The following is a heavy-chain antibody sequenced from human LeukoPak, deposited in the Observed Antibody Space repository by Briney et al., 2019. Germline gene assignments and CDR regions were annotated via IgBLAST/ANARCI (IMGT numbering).Heavy chain of an antibody. CDR3: ATKMSGYWYFDF. D-gene: IGHD3-10*01. Sequence: SETLSLTCTVSGGSISSSSYYWGWIRQPPGKGLEWIGSIYYSGSTYYNPSLKSRVTISVDTSKNQFSLTLKSVTAADTAVYYCATKMSGYWYFDFWGRGTLVTVSS. CDR2: IYYSGST. CDR1: GGSISSSSYY. J-gene: IGHJ2*01. V-gene: IGHV4-39*07.